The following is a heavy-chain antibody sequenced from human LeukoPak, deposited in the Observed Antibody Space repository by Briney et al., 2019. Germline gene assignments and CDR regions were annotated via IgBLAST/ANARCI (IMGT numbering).Heavy chain of an antibody. CDR2: IKQDGSEK. Sequence: GGSLRLSCAASGFIFSSYSMNWVRQAPGKGLEWVANIKQDGSEKYYVDSVKGRFTISRDNAKNSLYLQMNSLRAEDTAVYYCARDSEFADAFDIWGQGTMVTVSS. CDR3: ARDSEFADAFDI. V-gene: IGHV3-7*01. CDR1: GFIFSSYS. J-gene: IGHJ3*02.